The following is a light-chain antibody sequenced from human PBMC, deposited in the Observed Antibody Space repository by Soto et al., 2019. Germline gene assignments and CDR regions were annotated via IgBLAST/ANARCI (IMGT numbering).Light chain of an antibody. CDR2: AAS. Sequence: DIQMTQSPSSLSASVGDRVTITCRASQIISNYLNWYQQKPGKAPELLIYAASSLQSGVPSRFSGSGSVTDFTLTISSLQPEDFATYYCQQSYTTPINFGPGTKVDIK. J-gene: IGKJ3*01. CDR3: QQSYTTPIN. CDR1: QIISNY. V-gene: IGKV1-39*01.